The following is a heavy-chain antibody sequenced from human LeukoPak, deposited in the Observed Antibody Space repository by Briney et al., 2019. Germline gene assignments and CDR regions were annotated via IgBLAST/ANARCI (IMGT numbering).Heavy chain of an antibody. CDR1: GGTFSSYA. CDR3: AKLATSDTGETY. CDR2: IIPIFGTA. Sequence: SVKVSCKASGGTFSSYAISWVRQAPGQGLEWMGGIIPIFGTANYAQNFQGRVTMTRDTSTSTVYMELRSLRSEDTAIYYCAKLATSDTGETYWGQGTLVTVSS. V-gene: IGHV1-69*05. J-gene: IGHJ4*02. D-gene: IGHD3-16*01.